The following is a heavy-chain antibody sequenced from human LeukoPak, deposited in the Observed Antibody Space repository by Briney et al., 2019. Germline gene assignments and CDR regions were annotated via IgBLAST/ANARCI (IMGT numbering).Heavy chain of an antibody. D-gene: IGHD3-22*01. Sequence: SETLSPTCTVSGGSISSSSYYWGWIRQPPGKGLEWIGSIYYSGSTYYNPSLKSRVTISVDTSRNQFSLKLSSVTAADTAVYYCARGSSGYYYYYYYYMDVWGKGTTVTVSS. CDR2: IYYSGST. V-gene: IGHV4-39*07. J-gene: IGHJ6*03. CDR1: GGSISSSSYY. CDR3: ARGSSGYYYYYYYYMDV.